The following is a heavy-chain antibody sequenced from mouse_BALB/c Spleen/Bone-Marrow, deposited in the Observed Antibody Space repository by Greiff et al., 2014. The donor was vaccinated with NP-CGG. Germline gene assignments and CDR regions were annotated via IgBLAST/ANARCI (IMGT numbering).Heavy chain of an antibody. D-gene: IGHD1-2*01. Sequence: VQLKESGAELVKPGASVKLSCTASGFNIKDTYMHWVKQRPEQGLEWIGRIDPANGYSIYDPKFQGKATITADTTSNTAHLQLSSPTSEDTAVYYCALITTATFSYWYFDVWGAGTTVTVSS. V-gene: IGHV14-3*02. J-gene: IGHJ1*01. CDR2: IDPANGYS. CDR1: GFNIKDTY. CDR3: ALITTATFSYWYFDV.